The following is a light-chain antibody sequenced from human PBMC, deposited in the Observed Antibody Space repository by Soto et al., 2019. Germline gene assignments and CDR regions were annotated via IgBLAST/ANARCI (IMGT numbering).Light chain of an antibody. J-gene: IGKJ1*01. V-gene: IGKV3-20*01. CDR1: QSVGSNY. Sequence: EIGLTQAPGTLSLSPGDRATLSCRASQSVGSNYLAWYQQKPGQAPRLLIYAASSRAPGIPARFSGSGSGTDFTLTISRLEPEDFAVYYCQQYGGSPWTFGQGTKVEIK. CDR3: QQYGGSPWT. CDR2: AAS.